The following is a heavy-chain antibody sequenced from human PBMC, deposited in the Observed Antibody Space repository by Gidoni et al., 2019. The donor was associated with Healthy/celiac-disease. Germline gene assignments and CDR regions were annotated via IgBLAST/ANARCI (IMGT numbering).Heavy chain of an antibody. D-gene: IGHD6-13*01. CDR1: GFTFSSYG. CDR2: ISYDGSNK. J-gene: IGHJ4*02. Sequence: QVQLVESGGGVVQPGRSLSLSCAASGFTFSSYGMHWVRQAPGKGLEWVAVISYDGSNKYYADSVKGRFTISRDNSKNTLYLQMNSLRAEDTAVYYCAKDALAAAADYWGQGTLVTVSS. CDR3: AKDALAAAADY. V-gene: IGHV3-30*18.